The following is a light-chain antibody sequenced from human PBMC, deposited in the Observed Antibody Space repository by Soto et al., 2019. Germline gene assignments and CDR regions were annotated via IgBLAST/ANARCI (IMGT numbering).Light chain of an antibody. CDR1: QTISRDD. Sequence: EIVLTQSPGTLSLSPGETATLSCRTSQTISRDDLAWYQQRPGQAPRLLVSATSRRATGIPDRFYGYGSGTDFTLTISSLQPDDFATYYCQKYGSYPWAFGQGTRVEV. CDR2: ATS. V-gene: IGKV3-20*01. CDR3: QKYGSYPWA. J-gene: IGKJ1*01.